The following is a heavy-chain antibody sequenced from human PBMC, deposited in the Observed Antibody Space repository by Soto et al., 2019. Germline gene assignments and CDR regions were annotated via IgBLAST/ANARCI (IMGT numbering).Heavy chain of an antibody. V-gene: IGHV3-30-3*01. J-gene: IGHJ4*02. Sequence: QVQLVESGGGVVQPGRSLRLSCAASGFTFSIYAMHWVRQAPGKGLEWVAVISYDGSNKYYADSVKRRFTISRDNSKNTRYLQMNSLRTEDTAVYYCARARLETPALDYWGQGTLVTVSS. D-gene: IGHD2-2*01. CDR1: GFTFSIYA. CDR3: ARARLETPALDY. CDR2: ISYDGSNK.